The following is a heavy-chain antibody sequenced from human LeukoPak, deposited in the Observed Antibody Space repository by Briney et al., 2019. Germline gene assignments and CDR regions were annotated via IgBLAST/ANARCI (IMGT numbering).Heavy chain of an antibody. V-gene: IGHV3-33*01. J-gene: IGHJ4*02. D-gene: IGHD2-15*01. CDR2: IWYDGSNK. Sequence: GGSLRLSCAASGFTFSSYGMHWVRQAPGKGLEWVAVIWYDGSNKYYADSVKGRFTISRDNSKNTLYMQMKSLRAQDTAVYYCARDLSSPGPHSPHSMTLDYWGQGTLVTVSS. CDR3: ARDLSSPGPHSPHSMTLDY. CDR1: GFTFSSYG.